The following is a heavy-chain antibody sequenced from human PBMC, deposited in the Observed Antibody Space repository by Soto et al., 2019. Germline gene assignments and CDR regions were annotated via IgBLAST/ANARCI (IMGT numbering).Heavy chain of an antibody. CDR1: GGSISSGDYY. D-gene: IGHD3-16*01. Sequence: SETLSLTCTVSGGSISSGDYYWSWIRQPPGKGLEWIGYIYYSGSTYYNPSLKSRVTISVDTSKNQFSLKLSSVTAADTAVYYCARSYVVNMSFDPWGQGTPVTVSS. V-gene: IGHV4-30-4*01. CDR3: ARSYVVNMSFDP. J-gene: IGHJ5*02. CDR2: IYYSGST.